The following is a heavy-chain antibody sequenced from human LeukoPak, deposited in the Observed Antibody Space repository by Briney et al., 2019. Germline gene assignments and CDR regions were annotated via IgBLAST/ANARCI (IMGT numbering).Heavy chain of an antibody. CDR1: GFTFSDFW. J-gene: IGHJ5*02. CDR3: ARDFIAVAGTGWFDP. D-gene: IGHD6-19*01. CDR2: ISSSSSYI. Sequence: GGSLRLSCAASGFTFSDFWMSWVRQAPGKGLEWVSSISSSSSYIYYADSVKGRFTISRDNAKNSLYLQMNSLRAEDTAVYYCARDFIAVAGTGWFDPWGQGTLVTVSS. V-gene: IGHV3-21*01.